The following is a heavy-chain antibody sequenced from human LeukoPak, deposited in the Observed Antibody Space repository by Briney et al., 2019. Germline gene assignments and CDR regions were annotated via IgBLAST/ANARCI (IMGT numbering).Heavy chain of an antibody. V-gene: IGHV4-59*01. CDR2: IYYSGST. CDR1: GGSISSYY. Sequence: PSETLSLTCTVSGGSISSYYWSWIRQPPGKGLEWIGYIYYSGSTNYNPSLKSRVTISVDTSKNQFSLKLSSVTAADTAVYYCARGDIVVVPEDYYYYGMDVWGQGTTVTVSS. J-gene: IGHJ6*02. CDR3: ARGDIVVVPEDYYYYGMDV. D-gene: IGHD2-2*01.